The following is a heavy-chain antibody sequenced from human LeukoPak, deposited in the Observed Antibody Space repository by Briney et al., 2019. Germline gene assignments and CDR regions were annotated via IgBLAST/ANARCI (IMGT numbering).Heavy chain of an antibody. Sequence: SETLSLTCAVYGGSFSGYYWSWIRQPPGKGLEWIGEINHSGSTNYNPSLKSRVTISVDTSKNQFSLKLSSVTAADTAVYYCARGRVGVASTYYYFDYWGQGTLVTVSS. CDR2: INHSGST. D-gene: IGHD6-19*01. CDR3: ARGRVGVASTYYYFDY. J-gene: IGHJ4*02. CDR1: GGSFSGYY. V-gene: IGHV4-34*01.